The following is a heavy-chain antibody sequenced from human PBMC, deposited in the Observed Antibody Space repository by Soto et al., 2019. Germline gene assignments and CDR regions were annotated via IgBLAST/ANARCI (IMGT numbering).Heavy chain of an antibody. CDR2: IHYSGTT. Sequence: SETLSLTCTVSGASISSGDSYWTWIRQPPGKGLEWIGYIHYSGTTYYNPSLKSRVTISVDTSKNQFSLKLSSVTAADTAVYFCARDKSLTTDFDYWGQGTLVTVSS. CDR3: ARDKSLTTDFDY. V-gene: IGHV4-30-4*01. J-gene: IGHJ4*02. D-gene: IGHD3-22*01. CDR1: GASISSGDSY.